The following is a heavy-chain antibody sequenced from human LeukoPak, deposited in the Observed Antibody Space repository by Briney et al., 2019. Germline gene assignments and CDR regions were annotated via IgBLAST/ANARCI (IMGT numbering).Heavy chain of an antibody. J-gene: IGHJ4*02. CDR2: INPYNGGT. V-gene: IGHV1-2*06. Sequence: ASVKVSCKASGYTFTGYYIHWVRQAPGQGLEWMGRINPYNGGTNYVQKFQGRVTLTRDTSISTAYMELRSLRSDDTAVYYCARVGESSAFDYWGQGTLVTVSS. D-gene: IGHD6-19*01. CDR1: GYTFTGYY. CDR3: ARVGESSAFDY.